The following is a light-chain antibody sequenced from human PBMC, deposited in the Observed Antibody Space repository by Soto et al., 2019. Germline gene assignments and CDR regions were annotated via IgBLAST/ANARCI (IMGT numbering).Light chain of an antibody. V-gene: IGLV2-14*01. Sequence: QSVLTQPASVSGSPGQSITVSCTGTISDVGTYNYVSWYQQHPGKAPKLLIYEVSSRPSGVSDRFSGSKSGNTASLTISGLQPEDEADYYCCLYVGGTITYYVFGIGTKVTVL. J-gene: IGLJ1*01. CDR2: EVS. CDR1: ISDVGTYNY. CDR3: CLYVGGTITYYV.